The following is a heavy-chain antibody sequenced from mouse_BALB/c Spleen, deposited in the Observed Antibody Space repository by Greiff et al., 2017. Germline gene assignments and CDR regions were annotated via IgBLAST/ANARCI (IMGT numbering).Heavy chain of an antibody. CDR2: ILPGSGST. Sequence: QVQLKQSGAELMKPGASVKISCKATGYTFSSYWIEWVKQRPGHGLEWIGEILPGSGSTNYNEKFKGKATFTADTSSNTAYLQLSSLTSEDSAVYYCARLGYGNYPDYYAMDDWGQGTSVTVAS. J-gene: IGHJ4*01. D-gene: IGHD2-10*02. V-gene: IGHV1-9*01. CDR1: GYTFSSYW. CDR3: ARLGYGNYPDYYAMDD.